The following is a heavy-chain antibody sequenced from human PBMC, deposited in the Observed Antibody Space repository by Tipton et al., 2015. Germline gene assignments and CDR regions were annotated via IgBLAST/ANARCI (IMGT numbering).Heavy chain of an antibody. D-gene: IGHD2-21*02. CDR3: AKVGPYCAGDCHDFV. CDR2: ISRWIDST. Sequence: SLRLSCVVSGFRFSDFSMNWVRQAPGKGLEWISVISRWIDSTHYADSVKGRFTISRDIAKNTVYLQMNSLRGDDTAVYYCAKVGPYCAGDCHDFVWGQGTTVTVSS. V-gene: IGHV3-23*01. CDR1: GFRFSDFS. J-gene: IGHJ6*02.